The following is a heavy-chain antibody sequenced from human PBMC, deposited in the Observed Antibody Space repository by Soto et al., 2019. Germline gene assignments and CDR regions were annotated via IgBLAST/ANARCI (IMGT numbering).Heavy chain of an antibody. CDR2: IYSSGST. V-gene: IGHV4-4*07. J-gene: IGHJ6*02. CDR3: ARDGVLLTKFGGVTTRGNGMDV. CDR1: GGSINNNF. Sequence: PSETLSLTCTVSGGSINNNFWTWVRQPAGKGLEWIGRIYSSGSTDCNPSLKSRVTLSVDTSKNQFSLKLSSVTAADTAVYYCARDGVLLTKFGGVTTRGNGMDVWGQGTTVTVSS. D-gene: IGHD3-16*01.